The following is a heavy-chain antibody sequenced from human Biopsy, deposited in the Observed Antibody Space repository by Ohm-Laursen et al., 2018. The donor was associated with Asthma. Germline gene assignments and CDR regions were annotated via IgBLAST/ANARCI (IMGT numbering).Heavy chain of an antibody. CDR3: ARGSKIGRPRLVFNWVRTDYYYSLDV. CDR2: GGSYYDGGLK. J-gene: IGHJ6*02. CDR1: GFTFRSYA. Sequence: SLRLSCAASGFTFRSYAMHWVRQAPGKGLEWVAVGGSYYDGGLKYYADSVNGRFTVSRDDSKNTLYLQMNSLRPDDTAVYYCARGSKIGRPRLVFNWVRTDYYYSLDVWGQGTTVTVSS. V-gene: IGHV3-30-3*01. D-gene: IGHD7-27*01.